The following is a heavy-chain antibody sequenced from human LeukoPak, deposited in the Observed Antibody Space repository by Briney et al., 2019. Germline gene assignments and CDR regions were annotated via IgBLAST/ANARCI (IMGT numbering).Heavy chain of an antibody. CDR1: GFTFSSYA. D-gene: IGHD3-3*01. CDR3: AKEYTPPRFLEARAFDY. V-gene: IGHV3-23*01. J-gene: IGHJ4*02. CDR2: ISGSGGST. Sequence: TGGSLRLSCAASGFTFSSYAMGWVRQAPGKGLEWVSAISGSGGSTYYADSVKGRFTISRDNSKNTLYLQMNSLRAEDTAVYYCAKEYTPPRFLEARAFDYWGQGTLVTVSS.